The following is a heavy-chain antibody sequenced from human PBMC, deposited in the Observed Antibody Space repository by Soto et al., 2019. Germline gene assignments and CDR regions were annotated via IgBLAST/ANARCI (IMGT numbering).Heavy chain of an antibody. D-gene: IGHD2-15*01. J-gene: IGHJ6*02. Sequence: GASVKVSCKASGGTFSSYAISWVRQAPGQGLEWMGGIIPIFGTANYAQKFQGRVTITADESTSTAYMELSSLRSEDTAVYYCARSNPHCSGGSCPYYGMDVWGQGTTVTVSS. CDR2: IIPIFGTA. CDR1: GGTFSSYA. CDR3: ARSNPHCSGGSCPYYGMDV. V-gene: IGHV1-69*13.